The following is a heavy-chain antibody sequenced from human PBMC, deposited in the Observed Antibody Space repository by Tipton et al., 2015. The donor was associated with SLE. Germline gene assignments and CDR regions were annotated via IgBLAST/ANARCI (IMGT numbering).Heavy chain of an antibody. CDR2: MNPKSGNT. CDR3: ARDLYLVRVDYGMDV. J-gene: IGHJ6*02. Sequence: QLVQSGAEVKKPGASVKVSCKASGYTFTNNDINWVRQATGQGLEWMGWMNPKSGNTGYAQKFQGRVTITRNTSISTAYMELSSLRSEDTAVYYCARDLYLVRVDYGMDVWGQGATVSVSS. V-gene: IGHV1-8*03. D-gene: IGHD3-10*01. CDR1: GYTFTNND.